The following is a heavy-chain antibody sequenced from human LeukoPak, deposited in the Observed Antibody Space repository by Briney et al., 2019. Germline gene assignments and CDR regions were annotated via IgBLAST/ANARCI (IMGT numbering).Heavy chain of an antibody. V-gene: IGHV3-7*01. CDR1: GFTFSSYW. CDR2: IKQDGSEK. CDR3: ARLKGYQLLPGDYFDY. D-gene: IGHD2-2*01. Sequence: PGGSLRLSCAASGFTFSSYWMSWVRQAPGKGLEWVANIKQDGSEKYYVDSVKGRFTISRDNAKNSLYLQMNSLRAEDTAVYYCARLKGYQLLPGDYFDYWGQGTLVTVSS. J-gene: IGHJ4*02.